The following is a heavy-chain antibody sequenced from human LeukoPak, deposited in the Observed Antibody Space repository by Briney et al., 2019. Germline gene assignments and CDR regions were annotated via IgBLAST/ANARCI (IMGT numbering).Heavy chain of an antibody. CDR1: GFTFNTYA. Sequence: SGGSLRLSCAASGFTFNTYAMHWVRQAPGKGLEYVSAISPNGGRTHYAKSVKGRFTISRDNSKNTLFLQMGSLRAEDMAVYYCAKTKDPYSSGWMDAFDIWGQGTMVTVSS. CDR3: AKTKDPYSSGWMDAFDI. V-gene: IGHV3-64*01. J-gene: IGHJ3*02. D-gene: IGHD6-19*01. CDR2: ISPNGGRT.